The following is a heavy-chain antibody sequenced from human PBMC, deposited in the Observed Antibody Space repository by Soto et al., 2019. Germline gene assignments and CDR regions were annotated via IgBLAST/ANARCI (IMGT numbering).Heavy chain of an antibody. V-gene: IGHV3-48*03. D-gene: IGHD3-3*01. CDR1: GFTFSSYE. Sequence: PGGSLRLSCAASGFTFSSYEMNWVRQAPGKGLEWVSYISSSGSTIYYADSVKGRFTISRDNAKNSLYLQMNSLRAEDTAVYYCARDVRGYYDFWSGYYETYYYYGMDVWGQGTTVTVSS. J-gene: IGHJ6*02. CDR2: ISSSGSTI. CDR3: ARDVRGYYDFWSGYYETYYYYGMDV.